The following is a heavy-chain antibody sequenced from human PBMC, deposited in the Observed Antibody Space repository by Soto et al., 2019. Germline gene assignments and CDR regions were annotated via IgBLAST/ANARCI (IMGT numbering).Heavy chain of an antibody. CDR2: ISYDGSNK. V-gene: IGHV3-30*04. Sequence: GGSLRLSCAASGFTFSSYAMHWVRQAPGKGLEWVAVISYDGSNKYYADSVKGRFTISRDNSKNTLYLQMNSLRAEDTAVYYCARDSNPNLVAMSHYYYYYYMDVWGKGTTVTVSS. J-gene: IGHJ6*03. CDR3: ARDSNPNLVAMSHYYYYYYMDV. CDR1: GFTFSSYA. D-gene: IGHD5-12*01.